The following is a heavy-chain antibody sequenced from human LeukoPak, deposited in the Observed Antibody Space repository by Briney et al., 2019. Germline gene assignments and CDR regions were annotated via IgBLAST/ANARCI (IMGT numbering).Heavy chain of an antibody. CDR3: ARVMFDDSDI. CDR1: GFTFSSYS. CDR2: ISSSSSYI. D-gene: IGHD3-10*02. J-gene: IGHJ3*02. Sequence: PGGSLRLSCAASGFTFSSYSMKWVRQAPGKGLEWVSFISSSSSYIYYADSVKGRFTISRDNSKNTLYLQMNSLRAEDTAVYYCARVMFDDSDIWGQGTMVTVSS. V-gene: IGHV3-21*04.